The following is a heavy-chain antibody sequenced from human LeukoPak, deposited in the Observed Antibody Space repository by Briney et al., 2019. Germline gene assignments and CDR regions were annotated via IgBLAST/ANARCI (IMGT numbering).Heavy chain of an antibody. CDR3: ARGAGCPFYMDV. V-gene: IGHV3-66*02. Sequence: GWSLRLSCAASAFIDSADYMSWVRQAPGKGLEGVSLKYDGARTYYPDFVKGRFSISRDSSQNTLYLQMNSLRIEDTAVYYCARGAGCPFYMDVWGKGTTVTVSS. CDR1: AFIDSADY. D-gene: IGHD2-2*01. J-gene: IGHJ6*03. CDR2: KYDGART.